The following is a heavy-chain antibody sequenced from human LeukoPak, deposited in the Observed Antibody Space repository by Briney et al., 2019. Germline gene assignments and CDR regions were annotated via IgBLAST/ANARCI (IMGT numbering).Heavy chain of an antibody. D-gene: IGHD5-12*01. J-gene: IGHJ3*02. CDR1: GFTVSSNY. Sequence: GGSLRLSCAASGFTVSSNYMSWVRQAPGKGLEWVSAISGSGGSTYYADSVKGRFTISRDNSKNTLYLQMNSLRAEDTAVYYCAKDGPLRRWLRLGDAFDIWGQGTMVTVSS. V-gene: IGHV3-23*01. CDR3: AKDGPLRRWLRLGDAFDI. CDR2: ISGSGGST.